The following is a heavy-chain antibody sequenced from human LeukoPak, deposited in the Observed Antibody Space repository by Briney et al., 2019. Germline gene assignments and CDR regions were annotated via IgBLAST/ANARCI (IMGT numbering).Heavy chain of an antibody. J-gene: IGHJ6*03. CDR2: ISSSGSTI. D-gene: IGHD2-2*02. CDR3: ARAAWDCSSTSCYSRYYMDV. Sequence: GGSLRLSCAASGFTFSDYYMSWIRQAPGKGLEWVSYISSSGSTIYYADSVKGRFTISRDNAKNSLYLQMNSLRAEDTAVYYCARAAWDCSSTSCYSRYYMDVWGKGTTVTVYS. CDR1: GFTFSDYY. V-gene: IGHV3-11*01.